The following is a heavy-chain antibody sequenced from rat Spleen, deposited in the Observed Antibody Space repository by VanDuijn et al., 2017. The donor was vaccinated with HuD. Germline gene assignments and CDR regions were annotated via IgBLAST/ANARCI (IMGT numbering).Heavy chain of an antibody. D-gene: IGHD5-1*01. CDR2: INSAGST. Sequence: EMQLQESGPGLVRPSQSLSLTCSVTDYSITSSYRWNWIRQFPGNKLEWMGFINSAGSTTYNPSLKSRISITRDTSKNQFFLQVNSVTTEDTATYYCTRSVSGSSGFVYWGQGTLVTVSS. CDR1: DYSITSSYR. CDR3: TRSVSGSSGFVY. J-gene: IGHJ3*01. V-gene: IGHV3-3*01.